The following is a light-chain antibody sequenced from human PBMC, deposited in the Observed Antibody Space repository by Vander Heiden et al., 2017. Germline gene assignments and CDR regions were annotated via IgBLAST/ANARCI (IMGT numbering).Light chain of an antibody. CDR3: QQIDSTPLWT. Sequence: DSQMSQAPSSLSASVGDRVTITCRASQSISSYLNWYQQKPGKAPKLLIYAASSLQSGVPSRFSGSGSETDFTLTISRLQPEDLATYRCQQIDSTPLWTFGQGTKLELK. J-gene: IGKJ1*01. CDR1: QSISSY. V-gene: IGKV1-39*01. CDR2: AAS.